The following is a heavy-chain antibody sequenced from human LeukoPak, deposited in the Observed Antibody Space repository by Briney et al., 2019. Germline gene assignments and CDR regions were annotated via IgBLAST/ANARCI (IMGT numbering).Heavy chain of an antibody. J-gene: IGHJ6*02. Sequence: KPSETLSLTCAVYGGSFSGYYWSWIRQPPGKRLEWIGEINHSGSTNYNPSLKSRVTISVDTSKNQFSLKLSSVTAADTAVYYCARRIAAAGTPGHSGMDVWGQGTTVTVSS. V-gene: IGHV4-34*01. CDR3: ARRIAAAGTPGHSGMDV. CDR2: INHSGST. CDR1: GGSFSGYY. D-gene: IGHD6-13*01.